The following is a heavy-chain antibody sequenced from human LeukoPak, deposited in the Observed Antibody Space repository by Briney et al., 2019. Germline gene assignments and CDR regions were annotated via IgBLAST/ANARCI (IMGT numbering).Heavy chain of an antibody. CDR3: ARRLGSGWFDP. CDR1: GFTFSSSW. D-gene: IGHD3-10*01. Sequence: GGSLRLSCAVSGFTFSSSWMSWVRQAPGEGLEWVANINQDGSERYYLDSVKGRFTISRDNAKNSLYLHMNSLRAEDTAVYYCARRLGSGWFDPWGQGTLVTVSS. V-gene: IGHV3-7*01. CDR2: INQDGSER. J-gene: IGHJ5*02.